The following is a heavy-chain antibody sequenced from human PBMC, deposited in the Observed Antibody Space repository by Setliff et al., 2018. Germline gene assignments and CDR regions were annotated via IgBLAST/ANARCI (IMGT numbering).Heavy chain of an antibody. J-gene: IGHJ6*04. D-gene: IGHD2-2*01. CDR3: ARDGSIEVGPGTNQELDV. CDR2: FNRNDGST. V-gene: IGHV3-20*04. Sequence: GGSLRLSCAASGLIFGNYAMNWVRQAPGKGLEWVSGFNRNDGSTSYADSVKGRFTISRDNAKNSLYLQMNSLGTDDTAVYYCARDGSIEVGPGTNQELDVWGTGTTVTAPQ. CDR1: GLIFGNYA.